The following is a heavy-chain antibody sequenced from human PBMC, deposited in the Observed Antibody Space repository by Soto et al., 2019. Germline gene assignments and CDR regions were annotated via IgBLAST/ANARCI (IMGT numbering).Heavy chain of an antibody. CDR1: GYSFTSYW. J-gene: IGHJ6*02. CDR3: ARRNDFWSGYYNNYYYGMDG. D-gene: IGHD3-3*01. Sequence: GESLKISCKGSGYSFTSYWIGWVRQMPGKGLEWMGIIYPGDSDTRYSPSFQGQVTISADKSISTAYLQWSSLKASDTAMYYCARRNDFWSGYYNNYYYGMDGWGQGTTVTVSS. V-gene: IGHV5-51*01. CDR2: IYPGDSDT.